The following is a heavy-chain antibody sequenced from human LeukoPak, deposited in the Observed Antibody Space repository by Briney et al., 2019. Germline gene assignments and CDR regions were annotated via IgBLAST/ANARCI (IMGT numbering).Heavy chain of an antibody. J-gene: IGHJ3*01. CDR2: FSSTDGSA. CDR1: GFTFSSYA. V-gene: IGHV3-23*01. D-gene: IGHD6-13*01. CDR3: ARAKIAAAGTGAFDV. Sequence: SGGSLRLSWAASGFTFSSYAMTWVSQAPGKGQGWVSAFSSTDGSAQYAESVEGRFTISRDNSKNTLFLQMNSLGAEDTAVYYCARAKIAAAGTGAFDVWGQGTLVTVSS.